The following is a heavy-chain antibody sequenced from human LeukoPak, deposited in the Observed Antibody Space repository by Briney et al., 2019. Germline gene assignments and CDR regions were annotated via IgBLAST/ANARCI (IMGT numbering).Heavy chain of an antibody. V-gene: IGHV1-2*02. CDR2: INPNSGGT. Sequence: PSVKVSCKASGYTFTGYYMHWVRQAPGQGLEWMGWINPNSGGTSFAQKFQDRVTMTRDTSISTAYMELSRLRSDDTAVYYCARDRGYSYARYYFDYWGQGTLVTVSS. D-gene: IGHD5-18*01. CDR3: ARDRGYSYARYYFDY. J-gene: IGHJ4*02. CDR1: GYTFTGYY.